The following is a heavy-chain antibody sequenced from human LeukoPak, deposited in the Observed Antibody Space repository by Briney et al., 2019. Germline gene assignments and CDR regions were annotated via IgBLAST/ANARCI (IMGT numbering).Heavy chain of an antibody. Sequence: PSETLSLTCTVSGGSISNYYWSWIRQPPGKGLEWIGSIYYSGSTYYNPSLKSRVTISVDTSKNQFSLKLSSVTAADTAVYYCARHFGLFDPWGQGALVTVSS. V-gene: IGHV4-39*01. CDR1: GGSISNYY. CDR3: ARHFGLFDP. D-gene: IGHD3-3*01. CDR2: IYYSGST. J-gene: IGHJ5*02.